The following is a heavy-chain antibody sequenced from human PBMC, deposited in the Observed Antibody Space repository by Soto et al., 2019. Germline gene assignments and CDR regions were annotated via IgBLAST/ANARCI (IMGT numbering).Heavy chain of an antibody. D-gene: IGHD6-13*01. Sequence: VQLVQSGAEVKEPGASVKVSCKASGYTFTIYGISWVRQAPGQGLEWMGWISAFKGNTNYAQKLQGRVTMTTDTSTRTAYMELRSLRADDTAVYYWARGGSSRYGVDSWGQGTLVTVSS. CDR3: ARGGSSRYGVDS. CDR1: GYTFTIYG. CDR2: ISAFKGNT. V-gene: IGHV1-18*01. J-gene: IGHJ4*02.